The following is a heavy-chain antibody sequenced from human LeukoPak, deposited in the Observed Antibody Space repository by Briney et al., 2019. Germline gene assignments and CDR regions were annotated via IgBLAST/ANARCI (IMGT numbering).Heavy chain of an antibody. CDR1: GGTFSSYA. J-gene: IGHJ4*02. CDR3: ARGTTGSYYY. V-gene: IGHV1-69*13. CDR2: IIPIFGTA. D-gene: IGHD3-10*01. Sequence: ASVTVSCKASGGTFSSYAISWVRQAPGQGLEWMGGIIPIFGTANYAQKFQGRVTITADESTSTAYMELSSLRSEDTAVHYCARGTTGSYYYWGQGILVTVSS.